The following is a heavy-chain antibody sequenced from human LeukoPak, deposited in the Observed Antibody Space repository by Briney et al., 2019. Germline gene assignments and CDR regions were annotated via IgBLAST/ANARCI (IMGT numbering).Heavy chain of an antibody. J-gene: IGHJ6*02. Sequence: PSETLSLTCTVSGGSISSSSYYWGWIRQPPGKGLEWIGSIYYSGSTYYNPSLKSRVTISVDTSKNQFSLKLSSVTAADTAVYYCASGYCSGGSCYSNYYYYGMDVWGQGTTVTVSS. V-gene: IGHV4-39*07. CDR1: GGSISSSSYY. CDR2: IYYSGST. D-gene: IGHD2-15*01. CDR3: ASGYCSGGSCYSNYYYYGMDV.